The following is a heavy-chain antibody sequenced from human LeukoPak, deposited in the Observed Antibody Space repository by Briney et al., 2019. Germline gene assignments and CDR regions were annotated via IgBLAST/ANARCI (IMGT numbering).Heavy chain of an antibody. Sequence: GGSLRLSCAASGFTFSNYAMSWVRQAPGKGLERVSGISLGTSDTYYADSVKGRFTISRDNSRTTLYLQMNSLRAEDTAVYYCAKRLLYSYGPGFDYWGQGTLVTVSS. CDR3: AKRLLYSYGPGFDY. D-gene: IGHD5-18*01. CDR2: ISLGTSDT. J-gene: IGHJ4*02. CDR1: GFTFSNYA. V-gene: IGHV3-23*01.